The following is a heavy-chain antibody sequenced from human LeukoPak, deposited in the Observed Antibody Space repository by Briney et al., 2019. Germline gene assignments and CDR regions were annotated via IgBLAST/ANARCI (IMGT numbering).Heavy chain of an antibody. D-gene: IGHD6-19*01. CDR2: TYYRSKWYN. Sequence: SQTLSLTCAISGDSVSSNSATWNWIRQSPSRGLEWLGRTYYRSKWYNDYAVSVRSRITINPDTSKNQFSLQLKSVTPDDMAVYYCARECEGCGWPFDYWGQGTLVTVSS. V-gene: IGHV6-1*01. CDR3: ARECEGCGWPFDY. J-gene: IGHJ4*02. CDR1: GDSVSSNSAT.